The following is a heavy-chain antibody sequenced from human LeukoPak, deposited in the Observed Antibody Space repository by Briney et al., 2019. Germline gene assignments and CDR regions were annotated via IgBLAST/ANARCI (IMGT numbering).Heavy chain of an antibody. CDR2: ITYDGYYK. CDR3: ARDLSPVVRASPMGY. Sequence: PGTSLRLSCAASGFTFTNYGMHCVRQAPRKGLDWVALITYDGYYKYYSDSVKGRFTISTDTSKNTLYLQMNRLRAEDTAVDYCARDLSPVVRASPMGYWGQGTPVTVSS. D-gene: IGHD3-10*01. CDR1: GFTFTNYG. J-gene: IGHJ4*02. V-gene: IGHV3-30*03.